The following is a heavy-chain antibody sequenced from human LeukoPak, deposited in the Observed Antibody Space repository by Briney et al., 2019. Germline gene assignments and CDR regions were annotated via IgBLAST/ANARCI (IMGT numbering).Heavy chain of an antibody. D-gene: IGHD2-2*01. V-gene: IGHV1-46*01. CDR3: ARDAGCSSTSCLFDY. J-gene: IGHJ4*02. Sequence: GASVKVSCKASGYTFTSYYMHWVRQAPGQGLEWMGIINPSGGSTNYAQKFQGRVTMTRDMSTSTVYMELSSLRSEDTAVYYCARDAGCSSTSCLFDYWGQGTLVTVSS. CDR2: INPSGGST. CDR1: GYTFTSYY.